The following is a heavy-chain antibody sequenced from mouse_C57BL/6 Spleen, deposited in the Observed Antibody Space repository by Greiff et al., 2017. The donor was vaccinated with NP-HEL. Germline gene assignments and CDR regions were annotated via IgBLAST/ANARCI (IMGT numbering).Heavy chain of an antibody. CDR3: ARGWGDGSGYAY. CDR1: GYTFTSYW. Sequence: QVQLQQPGAELVKPGASVKLSCKASGYTFTSYWMHWVKQRPGQGLEWIGMIHPNSGSTNYNEKFKSKATLTVDKSSSTAYMQRRGLTSEDSAVYYCARGWGDGSGYAYWGQGTLVTVSA. J-gene: IGHJ3*01. D-gene: IGHD3-2*02. V-gene: IGHV1-64*01. CDR2: IHPNSGST.